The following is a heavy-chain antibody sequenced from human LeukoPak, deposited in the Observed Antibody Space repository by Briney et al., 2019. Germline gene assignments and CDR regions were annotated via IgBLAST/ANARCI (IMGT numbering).Heavy chain of an antibody. CDR2: IYYSGST. CDR1: GGSISGSSYY. CDR3: ARTGATTVTTEDAFDI. Sequence: SETLSLTCTVSGGSISGSSYYWGWIRQPPGKGLEWIGSIYYSGSTYYNPSLKSRATISVDTSKNQFSLKLSSVTAADTAVYYCARTGATTVTTEDAFDIWGQGTMVTVSS. D-gene: IGHD4-17*01. J-gene: IGHJ3*02. V-gene: IGHV4-39*01.